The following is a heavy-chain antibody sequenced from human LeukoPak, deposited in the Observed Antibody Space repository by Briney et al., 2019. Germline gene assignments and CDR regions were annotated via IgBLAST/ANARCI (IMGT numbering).Heavy chain of an antibody. V-gene: IGHV4-38-2*01. CDR2: IYHSGST. CDR3: ARRVPGYDSSGPEDAFDI. J-gene: IGHJ3*02. Sequence: PSETLSLTCAVSGYSISSGYYWGWIRQPPGKGPEWIGSIYHSGSTYYNPSLKSRVTISVDTSKNQFSLKLSSVTAADTAVYYCARRVPGYDSSGPEDAFDIWGQGTMVTVSS. CDR1: GYSISSGYY. D-gene: IGHD3-22*01.